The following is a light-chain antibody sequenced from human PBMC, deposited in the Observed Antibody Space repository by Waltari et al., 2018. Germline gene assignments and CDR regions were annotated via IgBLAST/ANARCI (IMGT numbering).Light chain of an antibody. CDR2: GAS. V-gene: IGKV3-15*01. CDR1: QSISSN. CDR3: QQYHALPPST. Sequence: EIVVTQSPATLSVSPGDRAILTCRASQSISSNLAWFQQKPGQSPRLLIYGASARASGVPARFSGGGSGTEFTLTITSLQSEDFAVYYCQQYHALPPSTFGQGTRV. J-gene: IGKJ1*01.